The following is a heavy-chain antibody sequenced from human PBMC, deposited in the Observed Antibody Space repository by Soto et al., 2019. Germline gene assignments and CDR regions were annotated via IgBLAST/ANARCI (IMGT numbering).Heavy chain of an antibody. CDR3: ARGSGRQVYNYYGMDV. CDR2: TYHSGST. Sequence: PSETLSLTCAVSCGSISSSNWWSWVRQSPGKGLEWIGETYHSGSTNYNPSLKSRVTISVDKSKNQFSLKLSSVTAADTAVYYCARGSGRQVYNYYGMDVWAQGPTVTGS. CDR1: CGSISSSNW. D-gene: IGHD3-10*01. J-gene: IGHJ6*02. V-gene: IGHV4-4*02.